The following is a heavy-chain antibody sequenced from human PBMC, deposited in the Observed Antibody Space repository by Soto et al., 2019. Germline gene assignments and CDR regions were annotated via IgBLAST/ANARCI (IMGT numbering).Heavy chain of an antibody. D-gene: IGHD6-6*01. CDR1: GFTFSSYA. CDR2: ISGSGGST. Sequence: EVQLLESGGGLVQPGGSLRLSCAASGFTFSSYAMSWVRQAPGKGLEWVSAISGSGGSTYYADSVKCRFTISRDNSKNTLYMQMNSPRADDTAVYYCAKDLYSSSSDYYYGMDVWGQGTTVTVSS. J-gene: IGHJ6*02. V-gene: IGHV3-23*01. CDR3: AKDLYSSSSDYYYGMDV.